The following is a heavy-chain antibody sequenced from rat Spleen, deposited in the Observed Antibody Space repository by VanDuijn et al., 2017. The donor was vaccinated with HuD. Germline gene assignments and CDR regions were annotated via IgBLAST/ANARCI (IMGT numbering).Heavy chain of an antibody. CDR2: IQSGGST. D-gene: IGHD1-1*01. CDR1: GFSLTDYS. CDR3: ARTVGDY. V-gene: IGHV2-19*01. Sequence: QVQLKESGPGLVQPSQTLSLTCTVSGFSLTDYSVHWVRQPPGKGLEWMGRIQSGGSTDYNSALKSRLSISRDTSKSQVFLKMNSLQTEDTATYYCARTVGDYWGQGVMVTVSS. J-gene: IGHJ2*01.